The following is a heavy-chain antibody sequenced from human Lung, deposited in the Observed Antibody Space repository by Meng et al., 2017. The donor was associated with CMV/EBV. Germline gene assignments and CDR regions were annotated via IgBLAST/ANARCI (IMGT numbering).Heavy chain of an antibody. J-gene: IGHJ6*02. Sequence: GGSLRLXXEASGFTFSSYAMHWVRQAPGKGLEWVAVISYDGSNKYYADSVKGRFTISRDNSKNTLYLQMNSLRAEDTAVYCCARDTYYDFWSGYYSRGGDYYYGMDVWGQGTTVTVSS. CDR3: ARDTYYDFWSGYYSRGGDYYYGMDV. V-gene: IGHV3-30*04. CDR1: GFTFSSYA. D-gene: IGHD3-3*01. CDR2: ISYDGSNK.